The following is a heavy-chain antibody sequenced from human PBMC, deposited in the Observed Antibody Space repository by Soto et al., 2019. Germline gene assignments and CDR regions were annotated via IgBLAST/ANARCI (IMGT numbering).Heavy chain of an antibody. CDR1: GYTFTYYW. CDR2: IYPSDSDT. V-gene: IGHV5-51*01. J-gene: IGHJ4*02. Sequence: PAESLKIYCRGSGYTFTYYWIGWVRQMPGKGLEWMGIIYPSDSDTRYSPSFQGQVTISADQSINTAYLQWDSLKASDTAIYYCARPANTVADHFDLWGQGTPVTVSS. CDR3: ARPANTVADHFDL. D-gene: IGHD4-17*01.